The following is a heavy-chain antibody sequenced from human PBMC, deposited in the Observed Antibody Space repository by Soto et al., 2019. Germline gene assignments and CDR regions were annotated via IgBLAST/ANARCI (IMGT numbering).Heavy chain of an antibody. V-gene: IGHV3-23*01. CDR2: ISGGGDYT. CDR1: EFSFSSFA. J-gene: IGHJ5*02. Sequence: GGSLRLSCAASEFSFSSFAMSWVRQAPGKGLEWVSAISGGGDYTYYADSVKGRFTISRDNSKNTLYLQMNSLRAEDTAVYYCASGLSSISSWKRNWFDPWGQGTLVTVSS. CDR3: ASGLSSISSWKRNWFDP. D-gene: IGHD6-6*01.